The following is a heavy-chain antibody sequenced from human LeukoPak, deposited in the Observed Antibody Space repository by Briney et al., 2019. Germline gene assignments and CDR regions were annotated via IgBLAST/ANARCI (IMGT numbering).Heavy chain of an antibody. D-gene: IGHD3-10*01. CDR3: ARTYYHGSGRPLGGLGY. CDR1: GFAFNTYV. J-gene: IGHJ4*02. Sequence: PGRSLRLSCAASGFAFNTYVMHWVRQAPGKGLEWVAVICYDGSNKYYIDSVKGRFTISRENSKSTLFLQMNSLRAEDTAVYYCARTYYHGSGRPLGGLGYWGQGTLVTVSS. CDR2: ICYDGSNK. V-gene: IGHV3-33*01.